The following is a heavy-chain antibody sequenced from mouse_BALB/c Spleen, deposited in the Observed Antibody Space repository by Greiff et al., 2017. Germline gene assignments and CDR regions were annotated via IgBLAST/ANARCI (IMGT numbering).Heavy chain of an antibody. D-gene: IGHD1-1*01. CDR3: ARPLLRSQRGFAY. CDR2: IWSGGST. Sequence: QVQLKESGPGLVQPSQSLSITCTVSGFSLTSYGVHWVRQSPGKGLEWLGVIWSGGSTDYNAAFISRLSISKDNSKSQVFFKMNSLQANDTAIYYCARPLLRSQRGFAYWGQGTLVTVSA. CDR1: GFSLTSYG. V-gene: IGHV2-2*02. J-gene: IGHJ3*01.